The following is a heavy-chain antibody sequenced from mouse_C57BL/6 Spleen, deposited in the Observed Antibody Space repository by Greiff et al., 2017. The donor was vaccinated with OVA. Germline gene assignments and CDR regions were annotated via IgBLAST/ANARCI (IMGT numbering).Heavy chain of an antibody. CDR3: ARWATVVARTFDY. J-gene: IGHJ2*01. D-gene: IGHD1-1*01. CDR2: IYPGDGDT. V-gene: IGHV1-80*01. Sequence: QVQLQQSGAELVKPGASVKISCKASGYAFSSYWMNWVKQRPGKGLEWIGQIYPGDGDTNYNGKFKGKATLTADKSSSTAYMQLSSLTSEDSAVYFCARWATVVARTFDYWGQGTTLTVSS. CDR1: GYAFSSYW.